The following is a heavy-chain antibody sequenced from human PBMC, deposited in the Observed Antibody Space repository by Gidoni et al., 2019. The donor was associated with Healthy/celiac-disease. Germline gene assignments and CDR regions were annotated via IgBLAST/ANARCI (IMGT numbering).Heavy chain of an antibody. Sequence: QVQLVQSGAEVKKPGSSVKVSCKASGGTFSSYAISWVRQAPGQGLEWMGGIIPIFGTANYAQKFQGRVTITADESTSTAYMELSSLRSEDTAVYYCARPQDTYDYVWGSYRYTDYYYYYGMDVWGQGTTVTVSS. D-gene: IGHD3-16*02. V-gene: IGHV1-69*01. CDR2: IIPIFGTA. J-gene: IGHJ6*02. CDR3: ARPQDTYDYVWGSYRYTDYYYYYGMDV. CDR1: GGTFSSYA.